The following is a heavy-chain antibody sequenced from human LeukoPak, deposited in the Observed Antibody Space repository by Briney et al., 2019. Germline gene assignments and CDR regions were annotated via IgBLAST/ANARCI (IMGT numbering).Heavy chain of an antibody. D-gene: IGHD3-22*01. CDR3: ARAGEYCYDSSGYYFDY. J-gene: IGHJ4*02. CDR2: IIPIFGTA. V-gene: IGHV1-69*05. CDR1: GGTFSSYA. Sequence: GASVKVSCKASGGTFSSYAISWVRQAPGQGLEWMGGIIPIFGTANYAQKFQGRVTITTDESTSTAYMELSSLRSEDTAVYYCARAGEYCYDSSGYYFDYWGQGTLVTVSS.